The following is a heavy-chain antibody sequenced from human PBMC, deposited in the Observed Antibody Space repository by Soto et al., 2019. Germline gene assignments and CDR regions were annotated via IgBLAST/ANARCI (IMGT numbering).Heavy chain of an antibody. J-gene: IGHJ6*02. CDR2: IYTSGST. V-gene: IGHV4-4*07. Sequence: SETLSLTCTVSGGSISSYYWSWIRQPAGKGLEWIGRIYTSGSTNYNPSLKSRVTMSVDTSKNQFSLKLSSVTAADTAVYYCARDGAAAGSVYYYYGMDVWGQGTTVTVSS. CDR1: GGSISSYY. D-gene: IGHD6-13*01. CDR3: ARDGAAAGSVYYYYGMDV.